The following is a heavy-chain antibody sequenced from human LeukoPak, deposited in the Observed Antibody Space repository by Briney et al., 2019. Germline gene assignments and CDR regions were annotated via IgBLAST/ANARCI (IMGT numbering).Heavy chain of an antibody. CDR2: IYYSGSS. CDR3: AKGMGGKYCTNGLCYYSWFDP. D-gene: IGHD2-8*01. CDR1: GASISSHY. Sequence: ASETLSLTCTVSGASISSHYWSWIRQPPGKGLEWIGYIYYSGSSNYNPSLKSRVTISLDTSKNQFSLKLSSVTAADTAVYYCAKGMGGKYCTNGLCYYSWFDPWGQGTQVTVSS. J-gene: IGHJ5*02. V-gene: IGHV4-59*11.